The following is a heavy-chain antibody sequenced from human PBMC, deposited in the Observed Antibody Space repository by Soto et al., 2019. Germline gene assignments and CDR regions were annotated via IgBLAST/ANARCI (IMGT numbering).Heavy chain of an antibody. CDR1: GVTFCSYA. D-gene: IGHD3-10*01. J-gene: IGHJ4*02. V-gene: IGHV3-23*01. CDR3: AKDPPMVRVPSPGY. CDR2: ISGSGGST. Sequence: PGGSPRISCAACGVTFCSYAMGWVHQAPGKGLEWVSAISGSGGSTYYADSVKGRFTISRDNSKNTLYLQMNSLRAEDTAVYYCAKDPPMVRVPSPGYWGQGTLVTVSS.